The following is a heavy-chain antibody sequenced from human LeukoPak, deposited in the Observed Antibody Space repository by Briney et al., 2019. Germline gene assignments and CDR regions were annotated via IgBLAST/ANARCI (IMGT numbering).Heavy chain of an antibody. CDR2: VSHSGST. J-gene: IGHJ6*03. CDR3: AKIHCSGTSCSYSYYYMDV. V-gene: IGHV4-34*01. D-gene: IGHD2-2*01. CDR1: GGSLSGYY. Sequence: PSETLSLTCAVYGGSLSGYYWSWARQPPGKGLEWIGEVSHSGSTNYNPSLKSRVTISIDMSQNQFSLKLNSVTAADTAVYYCAKIHCSGTSCSYSYYYMDVWGKGTTVTVSS.